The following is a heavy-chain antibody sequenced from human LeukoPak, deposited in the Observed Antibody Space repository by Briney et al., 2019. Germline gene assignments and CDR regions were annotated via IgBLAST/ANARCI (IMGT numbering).Heavy chain of an antibody. CDR3: ARLGRGSNFAY. V-gene: IGHV4-59*08. Sequence: SETLSLTCTVSGDSISSYYWSWIRQPPGKGLEWIGYIYYSGSTNYNPSLKSRVTISVDTSKNQFSLKLSSVTAADTAVYYCARLGRGSNFAYWGQGTLVTVSS. CDR1: GDSISSYY. J-gene: IGHJ4*02. CDR2: IYYSGST. D-gene: IGHD3-10*01.